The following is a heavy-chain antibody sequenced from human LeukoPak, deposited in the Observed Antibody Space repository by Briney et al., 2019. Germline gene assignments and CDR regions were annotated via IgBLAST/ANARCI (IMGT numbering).Heavy chain of an antibody. V-gene: IGHV1-2*02. CDR3: ARGDPTMIVVVMTPAFDI. CDR1: GYTFTGYY. D-gene: IGHD3-22*01. Sequence: GASVKVSCKASGYTFTGYYMHWVRQAPGQGLEWMGWINPNSGGTNYAQKFQGRVTMTRDTSISTAYMELSRLRSDDTAVYYCARGDPTMIVVVMTPAFDIWGQGTMVTVSS. J-gene: IGHJ3*02. CDR2: INPNSGGT.